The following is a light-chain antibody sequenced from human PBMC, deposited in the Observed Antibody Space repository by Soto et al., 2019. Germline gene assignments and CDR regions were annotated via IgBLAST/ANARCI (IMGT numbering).Light chain of an antibody. CDR2: EAS. CDR3: QQYNSYWT. Sequence: DIQMTQSPSTLSASVGNRVTITCRASQSISTWLAWYQQKPGKAPKLLIYEASSLGSGVPSRFSGSGSGTEFTLTISRLPPDDFATYYCQQYNSYWTFGQGTKVEIK. CDR1: QSISTW. J-gene: IGKJ1*01. V-gene: IGKV1-5*03.